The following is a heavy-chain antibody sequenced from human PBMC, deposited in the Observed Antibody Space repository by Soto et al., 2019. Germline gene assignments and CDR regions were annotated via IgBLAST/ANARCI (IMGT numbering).Heavy chain of an antibody. D-gene: IGHD3-10*01. CDR1: GFNFRDYA. CDR2: ISGSGDST. J-gene: IGHJ5*02. CDR3: AKEYQFGELTTLNCFDP. Sequence: EVQLLESGGGLVQPGGSLRLSCAASGFNFRDYAMTWVRQAPGKGLEWVSSISGSGDSTYHADSVKGRFTISRDNSRNTLYLQMNSLRVEDTAVYYCAKEYQFGELTTLNCFDPWGQGSLVTVSS. V-gene: IGHV3-23*01.